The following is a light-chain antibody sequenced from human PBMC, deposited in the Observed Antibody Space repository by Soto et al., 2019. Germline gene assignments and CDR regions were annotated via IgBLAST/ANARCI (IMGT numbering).Light chain of an antibody. CDR2: EVS. J-gene: IGLJ1*01. Sequence: QSALTRPASVSGSPGQSITISCTGSSSDIGGYKYVSWYQQHPGEAPRLLIYEVSNRPSGVSSRFSGSKSGNTASLTIFGLQAEDEADYYCSSCTSSTTLVFGTGTKLTVL. CDR1: SSDIGGYKY. CDR3: SSCTSSTTLV. V-gene: IGLV2-14*01.